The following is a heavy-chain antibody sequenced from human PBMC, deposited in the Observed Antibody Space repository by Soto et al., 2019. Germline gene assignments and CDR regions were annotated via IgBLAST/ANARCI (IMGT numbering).Heavy chain of an antibody. Sequence: SETRSRTWAVSGGSISSGVYSWIWVRQPPGKGLEWIGYIYHSGSTYCNPSLKGRVTISVDRSKNQFSLKLSSVTAADTAVYYCARGQRPSYYYYYYGMDVWGQGTTVTVSS. CDR2: IYHSGST. CDR1: GGSISSGVYS. D-gene: IGHD5-18*01. V-gene: IGHV4-30-2*01. J-gene: IGHJ6*02. CDR3: ARGQRPSYYYYYYGMDV.